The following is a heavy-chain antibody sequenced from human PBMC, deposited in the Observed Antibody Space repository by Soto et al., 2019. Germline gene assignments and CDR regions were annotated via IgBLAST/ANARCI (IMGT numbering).Heavy chain of an antibody. D-gene: IGHD3-22*01. CDR3: AIDEGDYYDSSFSHRPDKTGVES. CDR2: IDLNGGNT. V-gene: IGHV1-46*01. Sequence: QVQLVQSGAEVKTPGASVKVSCKTFGYSFISYYIHWVRQAPGQGLEWMGLIDLNGGNTNYAQTFQGRVIMTRATSPSTVYVELTSLRSDDTAVYYCAIDEGDYYDSSFSHRPDKTGVESWGQGTLVTVSS. CDR1: GYSFISYY. J-gene: IGHJ4*02.